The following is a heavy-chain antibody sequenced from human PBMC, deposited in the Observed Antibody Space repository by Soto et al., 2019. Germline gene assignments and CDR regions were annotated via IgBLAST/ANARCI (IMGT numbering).Heavy chain of an antibody. CDR2: ISYDGSNK. Sequence: SLRLSCAASGFTFSSYAMHWVRQAPGKGLEWVAVISYDGSNKYYADSVKGRFTISRDNSKNTLYLQMNSLRAEDTAVYYCARDLSITMVRGVSWFDPWGQGTLVTVSS. J-gene: IGHJ5*02. CDR1: GFTFSSYA. CDR3: ARDLSITMVRGVSWFDP. V-gene: IGHV3-30-3*01. D-gene: IGHD3-10*01.